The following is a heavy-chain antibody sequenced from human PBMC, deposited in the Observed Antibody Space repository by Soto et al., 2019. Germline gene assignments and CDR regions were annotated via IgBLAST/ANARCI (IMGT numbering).Heavy chain of an antibody. CDR1: GYTFTSYG. Sequence: QVQLVQSGAEVKKPGASVKVSCKASGYTFTSYGISWVRQAPGQGLEWMGWINAYNGNTNYAQKLQGRATMTTDTTTSTADMDLRTLRSDDTAVFSCARAPVAGTYFAYCGQGTLVTVSS. J-gene: IGHJ4*02. V-gene: IGHV1-18*01. D-gene: IGHD6-19*01. CDR2: INAYNGNT. CDR3: ARAPVAGTYFAY.